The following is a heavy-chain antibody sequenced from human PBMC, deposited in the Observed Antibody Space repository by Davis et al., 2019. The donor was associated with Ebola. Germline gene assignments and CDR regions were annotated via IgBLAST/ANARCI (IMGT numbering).Heavy chain of an antibody. CDR2: ISPNSGGT. CDR3: ARGVRGVSPLLSP. J-gene: IGHJ5*02. Sequence: ASVKVSCKASGYTFTGYYIHWVRQAPGQGLEWMGRISPNSGGTNYAQKLQGRVTMTTDTSTSTAYMELRSLRSDDTAVYYCARGVRGVSPLLSPWGQGTLVTVSS. D-gene: IGHD3-10*01. V-gene: IGHV1-2*06. CDR1: GYTFTGYY.